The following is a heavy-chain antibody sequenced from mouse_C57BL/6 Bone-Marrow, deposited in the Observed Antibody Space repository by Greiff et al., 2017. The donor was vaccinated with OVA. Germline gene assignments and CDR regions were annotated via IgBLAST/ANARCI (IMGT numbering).Heavy chain of an antibody. Sequence: EVKLVESGAELVRPGASVKLSCTASGFNIKEDYMHWVKQRPEQGLEWIGWIDPENGDTEYASKFQGKATITADTSSNTAYLQLSSLTSEDTAVYYCTSYGNFDYWGQGTTLTVSS. J-gene: IGHJ2*01. CDR3: TSYGNFDY. D-gene: IGHD2-1*01. V-gene: IGHV14-4*01. CDR1: GFNIKEDY. CDR2: IDPENGDT.